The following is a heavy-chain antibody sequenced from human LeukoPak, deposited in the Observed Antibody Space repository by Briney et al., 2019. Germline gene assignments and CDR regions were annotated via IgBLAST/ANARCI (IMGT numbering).Heavy chain of an antibody. CDR1: GGTFSSYA. CDR2: IIPIFGTA. V-gene: IGHV1-69*01. J-gene: IGHJ6*02. D-gene: IGHD1-7*01. CDR3: ARCLLELRPPYYYYGMDV. Sequence: ASVKVSCKASGGTFSSYAISWVRQAPGQGLEWMGGIIPIFGTANYAQKFQGRVTITADESTSTAYMELSSLRSEDTAVYYCARCLLELRPPYYYYGMDVWAKGPRSPSP.